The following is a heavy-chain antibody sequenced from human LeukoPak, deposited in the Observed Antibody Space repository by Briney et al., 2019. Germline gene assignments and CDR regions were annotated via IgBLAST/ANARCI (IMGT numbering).Heavy chain of an antibody. CDR2: ISYDGNDK. V-gene: IGHV3-30*18. CDR1: GFIFSSYG. Sequence: SGGSLRLSCAASGFIFSSYGMHWVRQAPGEGLEWVAVISYDGNDKYYADSVKGRFTISRDNSKSTLYLQMNSLRVEDTAVYYCTKGPPDSSNWYKRTEGWGQGTLVIVSS. J-gene: IGHJ4*02. D-gene: IGHD6-13*01. CDR3: TKGPPDSSNWYKRTEG.